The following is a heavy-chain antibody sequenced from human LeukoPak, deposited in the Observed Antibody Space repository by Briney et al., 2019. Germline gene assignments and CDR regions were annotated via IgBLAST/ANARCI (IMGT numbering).Heavy chain of an antibody. Sequence: GGSLRLSCAASGFSVSNNYTSWVRQAPGKGLEWVSVFYSGGTILYADSVRGRFVISRDISKSTLYLQMNSLRAEDTAVYYCARDPHNSGSGRYFEYWGRGSLVTVSS. CDR1: GFSVSNNY. CDR2: FYSGGTI. V-gene: IGHV3-66*01. CDR3: ARDPHNSGSGRYFEY. J-gene: IGHJ4*02. D-gene: IGHD3-10*01.